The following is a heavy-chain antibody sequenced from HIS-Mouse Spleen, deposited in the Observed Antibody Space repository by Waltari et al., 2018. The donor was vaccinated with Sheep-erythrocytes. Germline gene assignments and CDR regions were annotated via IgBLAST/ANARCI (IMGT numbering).Heavy chain of an antibody. J-gene: IGHJ3*02. CDR1: GFTFSSYS. CDR3: APWGDAFDI. CDR2: ISSSSSYI. V-gene: IGHV3-21*01. Sequence: EVQLVESGGGLVKPGGSLRLSCAASGFTFSSYSMNWVRQAPGKVVEWVSSISSSSSYIYYADSVKGRFTISRDNAKNSLYLQMNSLRAEDTAVYYCAPWGDAFDIWGQGTMVTVSS. D-gene: IGHD7-27*01.